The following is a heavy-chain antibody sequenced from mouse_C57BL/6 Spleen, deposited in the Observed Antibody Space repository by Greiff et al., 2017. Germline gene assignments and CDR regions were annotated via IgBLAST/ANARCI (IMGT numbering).Heavy chain of an antibody. D-gene: IGHD2-5*01. CDR3: ARRGYSNYGAY. CDR1: GYTFTSYW. Sequence: VQLQQPGAELVKPGASVKMSCKASGYTFTSYWITWVKQRPGQGLEWIGDIYPGSGSTYYNEKFKSKATLTVDTSSSTAYMQLSSQTSEDSAVEYCARRGYSNYGAYWGQGTLVTVSA. CDR2: IYPGSGST. J-gene: IGHJ3*01. V-gene: IGHV1-55*01.